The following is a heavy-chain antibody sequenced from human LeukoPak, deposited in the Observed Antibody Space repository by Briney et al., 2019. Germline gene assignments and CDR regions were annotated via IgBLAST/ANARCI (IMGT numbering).Heavy chain of an antibody. CDR1: GFTLRSYA. J-gene: IGHJ3*02. V-gene: IGHV3-23*01. CDR3: ARDSSWFSRGAFDI. D-gene: IGHD6-13*01. Sequence: GGSLRLSCAASGFTLRSYAISWVRQAPGKGLEWVSGISGSGGSTYYADSVKGRFTISRDNSKNTLYLQMNSLRAEDTAVYYCARDSSWFSRGAFDIWGQGTMVTVSS. CDR2: ISGSGGST.